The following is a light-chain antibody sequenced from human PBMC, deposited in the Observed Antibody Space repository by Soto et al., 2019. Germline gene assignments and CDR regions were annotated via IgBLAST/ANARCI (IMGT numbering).Light chain of an antibody. CDR1: QDINKN. V-gene: IGKV1-12*01. J-gene: IGKJ5*01. Sequence: DIQITQSPSALSASVGDRVTITCQASQDINKNLIWYQQKPGKAPKLLIYAASSLQSGVPSRFSGSGSGTDFTLTISSLQPEDFATYYCQQANSFPITFGQGTRLEI. CDR2: AAS. CDR3: QQANSFPIT.